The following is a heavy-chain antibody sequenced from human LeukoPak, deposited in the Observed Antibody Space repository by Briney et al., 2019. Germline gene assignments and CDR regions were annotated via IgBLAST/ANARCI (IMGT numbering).Heavy chain of an antibody. CDR1: GFTFSSYS. J-gene: IGHJ4*02. V-gene: IGHV3-48*01. Sequence: GGSLRLSCVASGFTFSSYSMNWVRQAPGKGLEWVSYITRSSSAKFYADSVKGRFTISRDNAGNLLYLQMNSLRAEDTAVYYCTRDQEGSDYWGQGTLVTVSS. CDR2: ITRSSSAK. CDR3: TRDQEGSDY.